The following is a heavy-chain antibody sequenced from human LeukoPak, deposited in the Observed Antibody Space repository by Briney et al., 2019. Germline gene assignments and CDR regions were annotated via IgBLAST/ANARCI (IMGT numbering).Heavy chain of an antibody. CDR1: GGSISSYY. V-gene: IGHV4-59*08. CDR2: IYYSGST. D-gene: IGHD6-19*01. Sequence: PSETPSLTCTVSGGSISSYYWSWIRQPPGRGLEWIGYIYYSGSTNYNPSLKSRVTISVDTSKNQFSLKLSSVTAADTAVYYCARRTSGYSSVWNWFDPLGQGTLVTVSS. J-gene: IGHJ5*02. CDR3: ARRTSGYSSVWNWFDP.